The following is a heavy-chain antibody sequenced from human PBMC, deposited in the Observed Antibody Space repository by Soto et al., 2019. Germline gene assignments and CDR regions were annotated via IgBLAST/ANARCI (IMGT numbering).Heavy chain of an antibody. CDR1: GFTFSNFA. Sequence: EVQLLESGGGLVQAGGSLRLSCAASGFTFSNFAMTWVRQAPGKGLEWVSAISGSGSSTYYADSVKGRCTISSGNSKNTLALQMNSLRGEDTAVYYCATPYPYSGSDAFHCWGQGTLVTVSS. V-gene: IGHV3-23*01. CDR2: ISGSGSST. CDR3: ATPYPYSGSDAFHC. J-gene: IGHJ4*02. D-gene: IGHD5-12*01.